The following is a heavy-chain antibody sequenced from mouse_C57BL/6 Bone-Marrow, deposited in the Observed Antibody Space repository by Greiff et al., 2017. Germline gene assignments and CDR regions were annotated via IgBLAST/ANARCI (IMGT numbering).Heavy chain of an antibody. V-gene: IGHV1-15*01. CDR1: GYTFTDYD. Sequence: QVQLQQSGAELVRPGASVTLSCTASGYTFTDYDMHWVKQTPVHGLEWIGAIDPETGGTAYNQKFKGKAILTADKSSSTAYMELRSLTSEDSAVYYCTRLLWLRRKGFAYWGQGTLVTVSA. CDR3: TRLLWLRRKGFAY. CDR2: IDPETGGT. D-gene: IGHD2-2*01. J-gene: IGHJ3*01.